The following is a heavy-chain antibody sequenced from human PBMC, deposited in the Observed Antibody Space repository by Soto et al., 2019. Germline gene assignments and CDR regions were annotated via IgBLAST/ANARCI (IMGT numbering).Heavy chain of an antibody. D-gene: IGHD6-19*01. J-gene: IGHJ4*02. Sequence: PSETLSLTCTVSGGSISSYYWSWIRQPAGKGLEWIGRIHTSGSTNYNPSLKSRVTMSVDTSKNQFSLKLSSVTAADTAVYYCARDLRASSGWDYYFDYWGQGTLVTVSS. CDR2: IHTSGST. CDR3: ARDLRASSGWDYYFDY. CDR1: GGSISSYY. V-gene: IGHV4-4*07.